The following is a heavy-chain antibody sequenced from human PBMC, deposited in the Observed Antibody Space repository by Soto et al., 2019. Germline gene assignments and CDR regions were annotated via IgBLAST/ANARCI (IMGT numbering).Heavy chain of an antibody. J-gene: IGHJ4*02. D-gene: IGHD2-15*01. Sequence: LVTLPLPCAACGGSVWGYYGAWFRQPPGKGLEWIGEINHSGSTNYNPSLKSRVTISVDTSKNQFSLKLSSVTAADTAVYYCARGPSLVGYCSGGSCYRGFDYWGQGTLVTAPQ. CDR3: ARGPSLVGYCSGGSCYRGFDY. CDR1: GGSVWGYY. V-gene: IGHV4-34*01. CDR2: INHSGST.